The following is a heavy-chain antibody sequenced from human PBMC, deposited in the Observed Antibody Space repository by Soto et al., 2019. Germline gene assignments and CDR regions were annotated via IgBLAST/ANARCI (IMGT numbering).Heavy chain of an antibody. CDR2: ISAYNGNT. CDR1: GYTFTSYC. Sequence: ASVNVSCKSSGYTFTSYCISWVRQAPGQGLEWMGWISAYNGNTNYAQKLQGRVTMTTDTSTSTAYMELRSLRSDDTAVYYCAREASPYYGMDVWGQGTTVTVSS. CDR3: AREASPYYGMDV. J-gene: IGHJ6*02. V-gene: IGHV1-18*01.